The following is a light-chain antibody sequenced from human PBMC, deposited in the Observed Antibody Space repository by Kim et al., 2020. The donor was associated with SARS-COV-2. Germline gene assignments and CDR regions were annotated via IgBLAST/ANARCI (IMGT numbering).Light chain of an antibody. Sequence: SYELTQPPSVSVSPGQTASITCSGDKLGDKYACWYQQKPGQSPVLVIYQDSKRPSGIPERFSGSNSGNTATLTISGTQAMDEADYYCQAWDSSTYVFGTGNQVAVL. CDR2: QDS. CDR1: KLGDKY. J-gene: IGLJ1*01. CDR3: QAWDSSTYV. V-gene: IGLV3-1*01.